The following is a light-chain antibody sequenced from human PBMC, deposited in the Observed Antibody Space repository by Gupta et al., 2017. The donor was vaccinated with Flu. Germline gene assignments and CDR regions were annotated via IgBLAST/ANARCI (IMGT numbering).Light chain of an antibody. J-gene: IGLJ1*01. CDR2: SPS. V-gene: IGLV7-43*01. CDR1: ARAVNSGHY. CDR3: LHYIRSAYV. Sequence: VTLSCGCSARAVNSGHYANWVQQKPAQAPNILIYSPSSTHSRTPFRFSGSLPGDPAALTLSGVQDEAEADYSCLHYIRSAYVFGSGTKVTVL.